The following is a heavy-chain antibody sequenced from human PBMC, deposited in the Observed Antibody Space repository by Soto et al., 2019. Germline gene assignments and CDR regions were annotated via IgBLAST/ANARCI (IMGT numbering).Heavy chain of an antibody. Sequence: QVQLVQSGAEVKKPGSSVKVSCKASGGTFSSYAISWVRQAPGQGLEWMGGISPFNGTANYAQKFQGRVTITADESTSTAYMELSSLRSEDTAVYYCARSRGSSTCFYIYYYDYYGVDVLSHWTTVTVSS. V-gene: IGHV1-69*01. CDR1: GGTFSSYA. CDR3: ARSRGSSTCFYIYYYDYYGVDV. CDR2: ISPFNGTA. J-gene: IGHJ6*02. D-gene: IGHD2-2*01.